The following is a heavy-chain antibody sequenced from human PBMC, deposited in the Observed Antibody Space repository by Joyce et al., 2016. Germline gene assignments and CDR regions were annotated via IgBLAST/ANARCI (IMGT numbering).Heavy chain of an antibody. CDR3: AKGNSGSHKRYYYGMDV. CDR2: ISYDGSEK. D-gene: IGHD3-10*01. V-gene: IGHV3-30*18. CDR1: GFTFSSYG. J-gene: IGHJ6*02. Sequence: QVQLVESGGGVVQPGRSLRLSCAASGFTFSSYGVHWVGQAQGKGLEWVAVISYDGSEKYYADSEKGRFTNSRDNSKNTLYLQMNSLRAEDTAVYYCAKGNSGSHKRYYYGMDVWGQGTTVTVSS.